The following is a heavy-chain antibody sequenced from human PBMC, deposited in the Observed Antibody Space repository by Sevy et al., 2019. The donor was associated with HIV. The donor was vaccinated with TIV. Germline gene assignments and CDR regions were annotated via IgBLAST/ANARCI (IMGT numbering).Heavy chain of an antibody. J-gene: IGHJ4*02. D-gene: IGHD1-7*01. CDR2: ISGSITSSNDYK. V-gene: IGHV3-21*01. CDR1: GFTFSTYS. CDR3: ARASGTTGTFLGSLVTFEY. Sequence: GGSLRLSCAASGFTFSTYSMNWVRQAPGKGLEWVSSISGSITSSNDYKYYADSVTGRFTNSRDNAKNSLYLQMNSLSPEDTAIYYCARASGTTGTFLGSLVTFEYWGQGALVTVSS.